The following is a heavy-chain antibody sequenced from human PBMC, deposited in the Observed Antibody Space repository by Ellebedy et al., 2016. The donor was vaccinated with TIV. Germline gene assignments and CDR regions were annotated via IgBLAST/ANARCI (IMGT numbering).Heavy chain of an antibody. CDR1: GFTFSNYW. V-gene: IGHV3-74*01. D-gene: IGHD2-21*01. Sequence: GESLKISCAASGFTFSNYWMHWVRQAPGKGLVWVSRIYNDGSSTSYADSVEGRFTISRDNPKNTLYLQMNSLSAEDTAAYYCTPWGLGGYWGQGTLVTVSS. CDR3: TPWGLGGY. J-gene: IGHJ4*02. CDR2: IYNDGSST.